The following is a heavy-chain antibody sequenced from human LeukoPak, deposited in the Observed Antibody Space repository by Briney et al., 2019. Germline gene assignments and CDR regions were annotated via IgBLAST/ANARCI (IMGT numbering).Heavy chain of an antibody. Sequence: GASVTVTFNSSVSTFTIYDINWVRLPHGPGNERKGCMNLNSGNTGYAQKFQGRLNMTRNTSIDTAYMELSSLRSDDTAVYYCARRVGSGWPVQHWGQGTLVTVSS. V-gene: IGHV1-8*02. CDR3: ARRVGSGWPVQH. J-gene: IGHJ1*01. CDR2: MNLNSGNT. D-gene: IGHD6-19*01. CDR1: VSTFTIYD.